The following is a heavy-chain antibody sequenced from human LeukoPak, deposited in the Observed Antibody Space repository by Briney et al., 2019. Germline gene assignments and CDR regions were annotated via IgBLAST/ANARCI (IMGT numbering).Heavy chain of an antibody. Sequence: SVKVSCKASGYTFTSYYMHWVRQAPGQGLEWMGGIIPIFGTANYAQKFQGRVTITADESTSTAYMELSSLRSEDTAVYYCARDPGYYDSSGYYDYWGQEPWSPSPQ. J-gene: IGHJ4*01. CDR2: IIPIFGTA. D-gene: IGHD3-22*01. V-gene: IGHV1-69*13. CDR1: GYTFTSYY. CDR3: ARDPGYYDSSGYYDY.